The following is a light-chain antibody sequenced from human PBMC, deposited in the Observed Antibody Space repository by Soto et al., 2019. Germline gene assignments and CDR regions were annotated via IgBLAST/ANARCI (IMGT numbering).Light chain of an antibody. CDR3: QQHSKWPRT. Sequence: ELLLTQSPATLSLSPGDSATLSCRASQSVSSYLAWYQQKPGQAPRLLIYDASNRATGIPARFSGSGSGTEFTLTISSLQSEDFAVYYCQQHSKWPRTFGQGTKWIS. J-gene: IGKJ1*01. CDR1: QSVSSY. CDR2: DAS. V-gene: IGKV3-11*01.